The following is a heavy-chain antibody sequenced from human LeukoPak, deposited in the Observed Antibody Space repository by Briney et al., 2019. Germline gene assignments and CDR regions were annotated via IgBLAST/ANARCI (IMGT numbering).Heavy chain of an antibody. J-gene: IGHJ4*02. CDR3: ARDRLEGGETFDS. Sequence: GGSLRLSCAASGLSFRSYSMDWFRQAPGKGLEWVSSIPGSSSYISYADSVKGRFTISRDNAENSLFLQMNSLRPEDTAVYFCARDRLEGGETFDSWGQGTLVTVSS. D-gene: IGHD1-1*01. CDR2: IPGSSSYI. V-gene: IGHV3-21*01. CDR1: GLSFRSYS.